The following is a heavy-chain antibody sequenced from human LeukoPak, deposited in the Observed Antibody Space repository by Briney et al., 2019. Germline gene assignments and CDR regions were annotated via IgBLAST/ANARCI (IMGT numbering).Heavy chain of an antibody. CDR2: ISSSSSYI. CDR3: ARALWFGELLSYYYYGMDV. J-gene: IGHJ6*04. V-gene: IGHV3-21*01. CDR1: GFTFSSYS. Sequence: GGSLRLSCAASGFTFSSYSMNWVRQAPGKGLEWVSSISSSSSYIYYADSVKGRFTISRDNAKNSLYLQMNSLRAEDTAAYYCARALWFGELLSYYYYGMDVWGKGTTVTVSS. D-gene: IGHD3-10*01.